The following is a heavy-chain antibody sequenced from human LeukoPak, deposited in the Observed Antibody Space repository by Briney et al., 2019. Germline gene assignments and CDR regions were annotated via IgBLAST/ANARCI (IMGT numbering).Heavy chain of an antibody. CDR1: GFTFSSFW. J-gene: IGHJ5*02. D-gene: IGHD3-3*01. CDR2: IKPDGSEK. Sequence: GGSLRLSCAASGFTFSSFWMAWVRHAPGKGLEWVADIKPDGSEKYYVGSVKGRFTISRDNSKNTLYLQMNSLRAEDTAVYYCAKGGQYYDFWSAPDPWGQGTLVTVSS. CDR3: AKGGQYYDFWSAPDP. V-gene: IGHV3-7*01.